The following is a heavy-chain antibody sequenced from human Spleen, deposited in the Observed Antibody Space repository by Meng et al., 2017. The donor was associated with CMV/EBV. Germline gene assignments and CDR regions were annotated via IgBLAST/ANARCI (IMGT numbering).Heavy chain of an antibody. CDR1: GGSFSDYS. Sequence: SETLSLTCAVYGGSFSDYSWSCIRQPPGKGLEWIGEMNHSGSTNYNPSLKSRVTISVDTSKNQFSPKLSSVTAADTGVYYCARQKGFVADYYHYGMDVWGQGATVTVSS. D-gene: IGHD2-15*01. CDR3: ARQKGFVADYYHYGMDV. J-gene: IGHJ6*02. V-gene: IGHV4-34*01. CDR2: MNHSGST.